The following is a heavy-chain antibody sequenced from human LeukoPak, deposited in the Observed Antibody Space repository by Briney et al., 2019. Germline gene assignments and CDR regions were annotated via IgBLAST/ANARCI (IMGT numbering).Heavy chain of an antibody. J-gene: IGHJ6*03. V-gene: IGHV3-23*01. D-gene: IGHD3-9*01. CDR3: AKQGRDWLRDYYYYMDV. CDR1: GFTFSSYG. Sequence: GGSLRLSCAASGFTFSSYGMSWVRQAPGKGLEWVSTIGGRGGSTYYADSVKGRFTISRDNSKNTLYLQMNSLRAEDTAVYYCAKQGRDWLRDYYYYMDVWGEGTTVTISS. CDR2: IGGRGGST.